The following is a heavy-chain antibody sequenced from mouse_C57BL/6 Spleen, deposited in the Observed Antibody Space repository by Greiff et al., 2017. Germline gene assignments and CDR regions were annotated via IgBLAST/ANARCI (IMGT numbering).Heavy chain of an antibody. CDR2: IYPRSGNT. CDR1: GYTFTSYG. J-gene: IGHJ1*03. V-gene: IGHV1-81*01. Sequence: QVQLQQSGAELARPGASVKLSCKASGYTFTSYGISWVKQRTGQGLEWIGEIYPRSGNTYYNEKFKGKATLTADKSSSTAYMELRSLTSEDSAVYFCARDEYYGSRSYWYFDVWGTGTTVTVSS. D-gene: IGHD1-1*01. CDR3: ARDEYYGSRSYWYFDV.